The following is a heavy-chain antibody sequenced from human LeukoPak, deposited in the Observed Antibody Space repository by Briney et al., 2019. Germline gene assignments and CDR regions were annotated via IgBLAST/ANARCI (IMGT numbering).Heavy chain of an antibody. CDR2: IYHSGST. D-gene: IGHD2-15*01. CDR3: ARMVVAYPDLDAFDI. J-gene: IGHJ3*02. Sequence: SETLSLTCAVSGGSISSSNWWSWVRQPPGKGLEWIGEIYHSGSTNYNPSLKSRVTISVDKSKNQFSLKLSSVTAADTAVYYCARMVVAYPDLDAFDIWGQGTMVTVSS. V-gene: IGHV4-4*02. CDR1: GGSISSSNW.